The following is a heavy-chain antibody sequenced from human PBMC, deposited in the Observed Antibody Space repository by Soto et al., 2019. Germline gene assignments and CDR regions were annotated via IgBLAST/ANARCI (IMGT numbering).Heavy chain of an antibody. J-gene: IGHJ4*02. CDR3: ARESYYYFWSGYILGDY. V-gene: IGHV6-1*01. D-gene: IGHD3-3*01. Sequence: SQTLSLTCAISGDSVSSNSAAWNWIRQSPSRGLEWLGRTYYRAKWYNDYAVSVKSLITINPDTSKNQFSLQLNSVTPEDTAVYYCARESYYYFWSGYILGDYLGQGTLVTVSS. CDR2: TYYRAKWYN. CDR1: GDSVSSNSAA.